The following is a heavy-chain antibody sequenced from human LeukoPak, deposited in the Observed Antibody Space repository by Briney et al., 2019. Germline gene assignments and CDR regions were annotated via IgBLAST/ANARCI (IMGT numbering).Heavy chain of an antibody. CDR2: VNHSGGA. CDR3: ARERASNNHDNWFDP. V-gene: IGHV4-34*01. Sequence: PSETLSLTCAVYGASFNDYYWSWIRHSPTKGLEWIGEVNHSGGAKYNPSLKSRVTISADKSKNQFFLRLSPVAAADSGVYYCARERASNNHDNWFDPWGQGTLVTVSS. J-gene: IGHJ5*02. CDR1: GASFNDYY.